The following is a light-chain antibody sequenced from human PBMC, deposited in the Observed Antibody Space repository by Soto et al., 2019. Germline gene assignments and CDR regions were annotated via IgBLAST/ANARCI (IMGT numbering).Light chain of an antibody. CDR1: QNVSNW. J-gene: IGKJ2*01. CDR3: QQYSKEST. CDR2: KTS. V-gene: IGKV1-5*03. Sequence: DVEMTQSPSTLPTSIGDRVTINCRASQNVSNWLAWYQQKPGQAPKLLIYKTSRIESGVPSRFSASGSGTDFSLTINSLQSDVFATYFCQQYSKESTFGQGTKLEIK.